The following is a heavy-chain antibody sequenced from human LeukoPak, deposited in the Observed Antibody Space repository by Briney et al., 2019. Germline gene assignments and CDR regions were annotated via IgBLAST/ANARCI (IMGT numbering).Heavy chain of an antibody. D-gene: IGHD6-19*01. CDR2: LKQDGSEQ. CDR3: ARDQAAGPFDAFDI. J-gene: IGHJ3*02. CDR1: GFPFSSYW. Sequence: PGGSLELSCAASGFPFSSYWMSWVRQAPGKGLEWVANLKQDGSEQYYLDSVKGRFTISRDNAKNSLYLQMNSLRAEDTAVYYCARDQAAGPFDAFDIWGQGTMVTVSS. V-gene: IGHV3-7*01.